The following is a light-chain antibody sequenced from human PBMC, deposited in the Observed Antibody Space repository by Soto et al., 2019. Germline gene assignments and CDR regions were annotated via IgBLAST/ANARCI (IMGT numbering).Light chain of an antibody. J-gene: IGKJ1*01. CDR2: GAS. CDR1: RSVSSH. V-gene: IGKV3-15*01. Sequence: KVRTQSPATRSVSPGDRSTLSFRSSRSVSSHLAWYQQKPGQAPRLLIYGASTRATGIPARFSGSGSGTEFTLTISSVESEDFAVYYCQQYDNWPPWTFGQGTKVDIK. CDR3: QQYDNWPPWT.